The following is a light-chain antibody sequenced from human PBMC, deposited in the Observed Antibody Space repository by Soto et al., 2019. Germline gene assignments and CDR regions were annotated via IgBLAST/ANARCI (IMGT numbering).Light chain of an antibody. CDR1: QSVSSY. Sequence: EIVMTQSPATLSVSPGERATLSCRATQSVSSYLAWYQQKPGQAPRLLIYGASTRATGIPARFSGSGSGTEFTLTISSLQSEDFAIYYCQQYNDWPLTFGRGTKVDIK. V-gene: IGKV3-15*01. CDR3: QQYNDWPLT. J-gene: IGKJ4*01. CDR2: GAS.